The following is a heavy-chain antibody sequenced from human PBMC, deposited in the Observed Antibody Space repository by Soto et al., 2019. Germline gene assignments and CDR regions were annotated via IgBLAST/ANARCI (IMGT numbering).Heavy chain of an antibody. CDR1: GYTFTDYG. V-gene: IGHV1-18*01. CDR3: ATRSPAFDY. J-gene: IGHJ4*02. CDR2: ISTSKGNT. Sequence: QVQLVQSGPEVKKPGASVKVSCKTSGYTFTDYGISWVRQAPGQGLEWMGWISTSKGNTNYAQKFQDRVTMTTDTSTSTGYMELRSLRSDDTAVYYCATRSPAFDYWGQGTLVTVSS.